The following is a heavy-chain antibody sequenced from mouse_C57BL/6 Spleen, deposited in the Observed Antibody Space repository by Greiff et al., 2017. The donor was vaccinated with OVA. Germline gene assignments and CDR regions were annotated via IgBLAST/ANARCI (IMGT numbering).Heavy chain of an antibody. D-gene: IGHD2-5*01. CDR3: SAYSNYEGGFDY. CDR2: IDPETGGT. V-gene: IGHV1-15*01. J-gene: IGHJ2*01. Sequence: QVQLKQSGAELVRPGASVTLSCKASGYTFTDYEMHWVKQTPVHGLEWIGAIDPETGGTAYNQKFKGKAILTADKSSSTAYMELRSLTSEDSAVYYCSAYSNYEGGFDYWGQGTTLTVSS. CDR1: GYTFTDYE.